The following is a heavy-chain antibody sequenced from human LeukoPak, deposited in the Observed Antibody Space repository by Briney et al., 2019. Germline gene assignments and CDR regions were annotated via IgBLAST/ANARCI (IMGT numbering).Heavy chain of an antibody. V-gene: IGHV3-21*01. Sequence: GGSLTLSCAASGFTFSTYSMNWVRQAPGQGLEWVSSISSSSYIYYADSVKGRFTISRDNAKNSVYLQMNSLRAEDTAVYYCARAKPKNMVRGLIMRRESRYYFDYWGQGTLVTVSS. J-gene: IGHJ4*02. CDR2: ISSSSYI. D-gene: IGHD3-10*01. CDR1: GFTFSTYS. CDR3: ARAKPKNMVRGLIMRRESRYYFDY.